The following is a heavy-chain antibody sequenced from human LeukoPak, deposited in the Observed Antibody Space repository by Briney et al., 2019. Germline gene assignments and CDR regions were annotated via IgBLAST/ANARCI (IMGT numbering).Heavy chain of an antibody. Sequence: PGGSLRLSCAASGFTFSSYGMHWVSQAPGKGLEWVAVISYDGSNKYYADSVKGRFTISRDNSKNTLYLQMNSLRAEDTAVYYCAKSGRYCSGGSCYYYGMDVWGQGTTVTVSS. CDR3: AKSGRYCSGGSCYYYGMDV. D-gene: IGHD2-15*01. V-gene: IGHV3-30*18. CDR1: GFTFSSYG. CDR2: ISYDGSNK. J-gene: IGHJ6*02.